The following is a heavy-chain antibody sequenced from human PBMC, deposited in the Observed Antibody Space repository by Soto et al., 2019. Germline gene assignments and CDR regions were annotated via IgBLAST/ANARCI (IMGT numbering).Heavy chain of an antibody. CDR3: AKGSYYYDSSGYYYPPFDY. CDR2: ISGSGGST. Sequence: EVQLLESGGGLVQPGGSLRLSCAASGFTFSSYAMSWVRQAPGKGLEWVSAISGSGGSTYYADSVKGRFTISRVNSKNTLYLQMNSLRAEDTAVYYCAKGSYYYDSSGYYYPPFDYWGQGTLVTVSS. J-gene: IGHJ4*02. CDR1: GFTFSSYA. D-gene: IGHD3-22*01. V-gene: IGHV3-23*01.